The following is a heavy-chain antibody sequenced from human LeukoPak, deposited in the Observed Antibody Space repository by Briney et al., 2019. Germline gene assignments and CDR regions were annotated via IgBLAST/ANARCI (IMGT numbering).Heavy chain of an antibody. D-gene: IGHD3-16*01. CDR1: GGSISSSSYY. V-gene: IGHV4-39*07. J-gene: IGHJ6*03. Sequence: SETLSLTCTVSGGSISSSSYYWGWIRQPPGKGLEWIGSIYYSGSTYYNPSLKSRVTISVDTSKNQFSLKLSSVTAADTAVYYSWVSPQGNYYYYYYMDVWGKGTTVTVSS. CDR3: WVSPQGNYYYYYYMDV. CDR2: IYYSGST.